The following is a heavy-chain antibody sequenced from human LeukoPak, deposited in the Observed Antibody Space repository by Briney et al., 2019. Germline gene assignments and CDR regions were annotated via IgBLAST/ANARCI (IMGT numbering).Heavy chain of an antibody. CDR3: ARGEDYGDYFSSYFDY. CDR2: MSSDGNTK. D-gene: IGHD4-17*01. V-gene: IGHV3-30-3*01. CDR1: GFTFSNYA. Sequence: GGSLRLSCAASGFTFSNYAIHWVRQAPGKGLEWVAVMSSDGNTKYYAESVKGRFTLSRDNSKNTLFLQMNSLTTEDTAVYYCARGEDYGDYFSSYFDYWGQGTLVTVSS. J-gene: IGHJ4*02.